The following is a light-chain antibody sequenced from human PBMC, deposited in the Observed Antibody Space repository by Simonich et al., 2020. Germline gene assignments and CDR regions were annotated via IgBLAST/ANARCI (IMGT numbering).Light chain of an antibody. CDR3: SSYTSSSTVV. CDR2: DVS. Sequence: QSALTQPASVSGSPGQSITISCTGTSSDVGGYNFVSWYQQHPGKAPKLMIYDVSTRPQGVSNRFSGTKSGNTASLTISGLQAEDEADYYCSSYTSSSTVVFGGGTKLTVL. V-gene: IGLV2-14*03. CDR1: SSDVGGYNF. J-gene: IGLJ2*01.